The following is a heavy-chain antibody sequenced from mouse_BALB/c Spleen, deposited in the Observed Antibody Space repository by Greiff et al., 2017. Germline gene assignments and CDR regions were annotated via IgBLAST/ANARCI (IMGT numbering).Heavy chain of an antibody. CDR1: GYTFTSYW. D-gene: IGHD6-5*01. V-gene: IGHV1-69*02. CDR3: AREAYGEFAY. Sequence: QVQLQQPGAELVKPGASVKLSCKASGYTFTSYWMHWVKQRPGQGLEWIGEIDPSDSYTNYNQKFKGKATLTVDKSSSTAYMQLSSLTSEDSAVYYCAREAYGEFAYWGQGTLVTVSA. J-gene: IGHJ3*01. CDR2: IDPSDSYT.